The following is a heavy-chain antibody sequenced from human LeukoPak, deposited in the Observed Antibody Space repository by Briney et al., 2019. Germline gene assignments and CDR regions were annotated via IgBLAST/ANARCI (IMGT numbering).Heavy chain of an antibody. D-gene: IGHD3-22*01. V-gene: IGHV3-15*01. J-gene: IGHJ3*02. CDR2: IKSKADGGTT. CDR3: TTGHYYDSSALHAFDI. Sequence: GGSLRLSCAASGFTFSNAWMSWVRQAPGKGLEWVGRIKSKADGGTTDYAAPVKGRFTISRDDSKNTLYLQMNSLKTEDTAVYYCTTGHYYDSSALHAFDIWGQGTMVTVSS. CDR1: GFTFSNAW.